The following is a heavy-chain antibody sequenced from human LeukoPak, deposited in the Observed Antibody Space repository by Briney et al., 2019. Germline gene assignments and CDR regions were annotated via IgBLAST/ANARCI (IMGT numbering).Heavy chain of an antibody. V-gene: IGHV4-4*07. CDR1: GGSISGYY. J-gene: IGHJ4*02. Sequence: SETQSLTCTVSGGSISGYYWTWIRQPAGKGLEWIGRVSDSGRAYYNPSLESRVTISLDTSNSQSSLKVTSVTAADTAVYYCARGRDMTPLAAYYSFVNWGQGTLVSVSS. CDR2: VSDSGRA. D-gene: IGHD2-15*01. CDR3: ARGRDMTPLAAYYSFVN.